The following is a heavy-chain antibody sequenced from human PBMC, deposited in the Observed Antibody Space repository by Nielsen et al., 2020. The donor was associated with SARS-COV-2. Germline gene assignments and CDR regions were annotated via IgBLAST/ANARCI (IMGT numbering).Heavy chain of an antibody. Sequence: GGSLRLSCAASGFTFDDYAMHWVRQAPGKGLEWVSSISSSSSYIYYADSVKGRFTISRDNAKNSLYLQMNSLRAEDTAVYYCAIIWSGYTDAFDIWGQGTMVTVSS. CDR1: GFTFDDYA. V-gene: IGHV3-21*01. J-gene: IGHJ3*02. D-gene: IGHD3-3*01. CDR3: AIIWSGYTDAFDI. CDR2: ISSSSSYI.